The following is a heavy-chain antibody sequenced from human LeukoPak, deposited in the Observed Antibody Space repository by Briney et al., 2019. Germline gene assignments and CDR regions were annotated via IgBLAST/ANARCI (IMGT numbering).Heavy chain of an antibody. D-gene: IGHD3-10*01. V-gene: IGHV3-7*01. Sequence: PGGSLRLSCAASGFTFSSYWMSWVRQAPGKGLEWVANIRQDGSEKYYVDSVKGRFTISRDNAKNSLYLQMNSLRAEDTAVYYCAWIRTSYYFDYWGQGTLVTVSS. CDR3: AWIRTSYYFDY. CDR2: IRQDGSEK. J-gene: IGHJ4*02. CDR1: GFTFSSYW.